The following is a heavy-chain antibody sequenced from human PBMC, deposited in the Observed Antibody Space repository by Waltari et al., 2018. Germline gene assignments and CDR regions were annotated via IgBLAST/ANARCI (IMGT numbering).Heavy chain of an antibody. CDR2: IYYSGST. CDR1: GGSISSNY. J-gene: IGHJ3*01. V-gene: IGHV4-59*01. D-gene: IGHD1-7*01. Sequence: QVQLQESGPGLVKPSETLSLNCNVSGGSISSNYWSWIRQPPGKGLEWIGYIYYSGSTNFNPSLKIRVTLSINTSKNHFSLKLTSVTAADTAVYYCASLGRYTWNYYAFDVWGQGTKVTVSS. CDR3: ASLGRYTWNYYAFDV.